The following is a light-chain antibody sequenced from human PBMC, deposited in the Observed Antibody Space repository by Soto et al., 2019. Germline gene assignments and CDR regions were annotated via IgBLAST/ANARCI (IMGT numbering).Light chain of an antibody. CDR1: QSVSSN. V-gene: IGKV3-15*01. CDR3: QQYNNWPRT. J-gene: IGKJ1*01. CDR2: GAS. Sequence: EIVMTQSLATLSVSPGERATLSCRASQSVSSNLAWYQQKPGQAPRLLIYGASTRATGIPARFSGSGSGTEFTLTISSLQSEDFAVYYCQQYNNWPRTFGQGTKV.